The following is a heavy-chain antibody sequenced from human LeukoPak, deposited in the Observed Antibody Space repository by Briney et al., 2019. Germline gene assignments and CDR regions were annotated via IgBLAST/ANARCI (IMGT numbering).Heavy chain of an antibody. V-gene: IGHV4-39*01. CDR3: AVYRKTGMIDY. J-gene: IGHJ4*02. CDR2: IDYGGST. CDR1: GASISSSSYY. D-gene: IGHD2-2*02. Sequence: SETLSLTCTVSGASISSSSYYSGWLRQPPWKGLELFVRIDYGGSTYYTPSLKSRVTISVDTSKNQFSLKLSSVTAADTAVYYCAVYRKTGMIDYWGQGTLVTVSS.